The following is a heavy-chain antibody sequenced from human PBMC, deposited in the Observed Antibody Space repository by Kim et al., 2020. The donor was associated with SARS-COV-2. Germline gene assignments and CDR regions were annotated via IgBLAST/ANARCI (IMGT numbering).Heavy chain of an antibody. CDR2: NT. Sequence: NTRYSQNFQGSVTITRDTSASTGYMELNSLRSEDTAVYYCAREGHEGGYLTWGQGTMVTVSS. V-gene: IGHV1-3*01. D-gene: IGHD3-22*01. J-gene: IGHJ3*01. CDR3: AREGHEGGYLT.